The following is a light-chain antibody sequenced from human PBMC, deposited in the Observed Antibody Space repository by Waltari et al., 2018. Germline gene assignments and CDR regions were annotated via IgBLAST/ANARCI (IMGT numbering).Light chain of an antibody. Sequence: QSVLTQPPSVSGAPGQRVPISCNGSRSNIGAGYGVQWYQHLPGAAPSLFIYETNNRPSGVPDRFSGSKSGTSASLAITGLQPEDEADYYCQSFDSNLTVVVFGGGTKLTVL. CDR1: RSNIGAGYG. CDR2: ETN. CDR3: QSFDSNLTVVV. V-gene: IGLV1-40*01. J-gene: IGLJ2*01.